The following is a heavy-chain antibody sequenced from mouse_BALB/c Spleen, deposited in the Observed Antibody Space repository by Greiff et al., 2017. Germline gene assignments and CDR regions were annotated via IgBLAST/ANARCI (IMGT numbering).Heavy chain of an antibody. V-gene: IGHV1-5*01. D-gene: IGHD1-1*01. CDR2: IYPGNSDT. Sequence: VHVKQSGTVLARPGASVKMSCKASGYTFTSYWMHWVKQRPGQGLEWIGAIYPGNSDTSYNQKFKGKAKLTAVTSTSTAYMELSSLTNEDSAVYYCTRSGAYYYGSSYDDWYFDVWGAGTTVTVSS. CDR1: GYTFTSYW. J-gene: IGHJ1*01. CDR3: TRSGAYYYGSSYDDWYFDV.